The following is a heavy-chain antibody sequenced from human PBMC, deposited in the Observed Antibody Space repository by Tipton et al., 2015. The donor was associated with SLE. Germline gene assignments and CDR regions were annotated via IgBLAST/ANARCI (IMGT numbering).Heavy chain of an antibody. CDR3: ARDFFGVVNYYYFMDV. CDR2: ISSSSSYI. CDR1: GFTFSTYS. Sequence: GSLRLSCAASGFTFSTYSMNWVRQAPGKGLEWVSSISSSSSYIYYADSVKGRFTISRDNAKNSLYLQMNSLRAEDTAVYYCARDFFGVVNYYYFMDVWGKGTTVTVSS. D-gene: IGHD3-3*01. V-gene: IGHV3-21*01. J-gene: IGHJ6*03.